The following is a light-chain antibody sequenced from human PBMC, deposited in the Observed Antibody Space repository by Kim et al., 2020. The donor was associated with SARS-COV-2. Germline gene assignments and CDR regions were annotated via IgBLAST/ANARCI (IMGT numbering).Light chain of an antibody. CDR2: EVS. CDR3: SSYRSGSTYV. V-gene: IGLV2-18*02. J-gene: IGLJ1*01. Sequence: LTQPPSVSGSPGQSVTISCTGTSSDVGSYNRVSWYQQPPGTAPKLMIYEVSNRPSGVPDRFSGSKSGNTASLTISGLQAEDEADYYCSSYRSGSTYVFGTGTKVTVL. CDR1: SSDVGSYNR.